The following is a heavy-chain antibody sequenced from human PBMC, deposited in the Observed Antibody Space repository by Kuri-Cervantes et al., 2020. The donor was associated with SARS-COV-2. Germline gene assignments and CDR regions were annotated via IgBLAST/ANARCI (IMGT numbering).Heavy chain of an antibody. CDR3: ARVHPGPEFYYGMDV. Sequence: LRLSCAISGDSVSSNTAAWNWIRQSPSRGPEWLGRTYYRSKWYNDYAVSVKSRITINPDTSKNQFSLHLNSVTPEDTAVYYCARVHPGPEFYYGMDVWGQGTTVTVSS. CDR2: TYYRSKWYN. V-gene: IGHV6-1*01. D-gene: IGHD3-10*01. J-gene: IGHJ6*02. CDR1: GDSVSSNTAA.